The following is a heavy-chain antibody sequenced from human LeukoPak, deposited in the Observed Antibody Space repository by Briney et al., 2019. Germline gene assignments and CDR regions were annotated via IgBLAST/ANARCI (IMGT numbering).Heavy chain of an antibody. V-gene: IGHV4-31*03. Sequence: SQTLSLTCTVSGGSISSGGYYWSWIRQHPGKGLEWIGYIYYSGSTYYNPSLKSRVTISVDTSKNQFSLKLSSVTAADTAVYYCAREVLTMVRGVIAYNWFDPWGQGTLVTVSS. D-gene: IGHD3-10*01. CDR2: IYYSGST. CDR1: GGSISSGGYY. J-gene: IGHJ5*02. CDR3: AREVLTMVRGVIAYNWFDP.